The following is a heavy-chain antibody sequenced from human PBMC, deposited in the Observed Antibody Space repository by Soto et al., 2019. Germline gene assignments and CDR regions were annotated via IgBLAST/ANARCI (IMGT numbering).Heavy chain of an antibody. V-gene: IGHV3-53*01. CDR3: ARGAVSPHLVFDY. D-gene: IGHD6-19*01. CDR1: GFTVNSNS. CDR2: IYNDGSI. J-gene: IGHJ4*02. Sequence: PGGSLRLSCAASGFTVNSNSMSWVRQAPGKGLEWVSVIYNDGSIYYADSVRGRFSISRDNSKNTLYLQMNSLRVEDTAVYYCARGAVSPHLVFDYWGQGTLVTVSS.